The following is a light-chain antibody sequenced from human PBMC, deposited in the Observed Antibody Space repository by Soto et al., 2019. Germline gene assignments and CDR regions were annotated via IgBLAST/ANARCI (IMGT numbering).Light chain of an antibody. V-gene: IGKV3-11*01. J-gene: IGKJ1*01. CDR2: DAS. CDR1: QSVSSY. CDR3: QQLTGWSSQWT. Sequence: EIVLTQSPATLSLSPGERATLSCRASQSVSSYLAWYQQKPGQAPRLLIYDASSRATGIPARFSGSGSGTDFTLTISSLEPEDVAVYYCQQLTGWSSQWTFGQGTKVDI.